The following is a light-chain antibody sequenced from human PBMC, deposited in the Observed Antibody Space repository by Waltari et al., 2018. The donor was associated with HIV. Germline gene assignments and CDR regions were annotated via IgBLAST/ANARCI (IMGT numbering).Light chain of an antibody. CDR3: GTWDSSLSLYV. CDR2: DNE. J-gene: IGLJ1*01. Sequence: QSILTQPPSVSAAPGQKVTISCSGDNFNLGNNFVSWYQQVPGRAPRLLIYDNEKRPSGISVRFSASKAGVSATLGIAGLQIVDEADYYCGTWDSSLSLYVFGPGTTVAVL. CDR1: NFNLGNNF. V-gene: IGLV1-51*01.